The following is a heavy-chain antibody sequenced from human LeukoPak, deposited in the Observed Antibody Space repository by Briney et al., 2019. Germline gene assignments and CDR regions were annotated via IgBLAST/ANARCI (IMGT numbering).Heavy chain of an antibody. D-gene: IGHD3-22*01. V-gene: IGHV4-59*01. CDR1: GGSISTYY. Sequence: SETLSLTCTVSGGSISTYYWSWIRQPPGKGLEWIGYIYYSGSTNYNPSLKSRVTISVDTSKNQFSLKLSSVTAADTAVYYCARGTYYYNSSGYYYSYFDYWGQGTLVTVSS. CDR3: ARGTYYYNSSGYYYSYFDY. CDR2: IYYSGST. J-gene: IGHJ4*02.